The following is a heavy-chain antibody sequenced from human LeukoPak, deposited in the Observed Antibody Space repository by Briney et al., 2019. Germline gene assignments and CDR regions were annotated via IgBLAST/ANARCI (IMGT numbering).Heavy chain of an antibody. CDR3: AREREPITALDY. J-gene: IGHJ4*02. Sequence: PGGSLRLSCAASGFTLSSYGMHWVRQAPGKGLEWVAVIWYDGSNKYYADSVKGRFTISRDNSKNTLYLQMNSLRAEDTAVYYCAREREPITALDYWGQGTLVTVSS. CDR2: IWYDGSNK. D-gene: IGHD6-6*01. CDR1: GFTLSSYG. V-gene: IGHV3-33*08.